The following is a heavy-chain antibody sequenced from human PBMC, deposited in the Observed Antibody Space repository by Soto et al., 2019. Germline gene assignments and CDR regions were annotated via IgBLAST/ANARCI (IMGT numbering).Heavy chain of an antibody. V-gene: IGHV3-30*03. D-gene: IGHD3-10*02. J-gene: IGHJ4*02. CDR1: GFIFSNNG. CDR3: SIVRVADSALDH. Sequence: GGSLRLSCVGSGFIFSNNGMHWVRQTPGKGLEWVAFLSYDGSETFYADSVKGRFTISRDNSKNTLFLHMRNLRRDDTAVYYCSIVRVADSALDHWGQGTLVTVSS. CDR2: LSYDGSET.